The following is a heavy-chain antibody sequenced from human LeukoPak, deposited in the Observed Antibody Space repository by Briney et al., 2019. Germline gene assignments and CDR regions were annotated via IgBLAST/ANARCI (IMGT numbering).Heavy chain of an antibody. V-gene: IGHV1-69*13. D-gene: IGHD2-2*01. CDR3: ARSSKLVVVPATRNYYYYYMDV. CDR1: GYTFTGYY. Sequence: SVKVSCKASGYTFTGYYMHWVRQAPGQGLEWMGRIIPIFGTANYAQKFQGRVTTTADESTSTAYMELSSLRSEDTAVYYCARSSKLVVVPATRNYYYYYMDVWGKGTTVTVSS. CDR2: IIPIFGTA. J-gene: IGHJ6*03.